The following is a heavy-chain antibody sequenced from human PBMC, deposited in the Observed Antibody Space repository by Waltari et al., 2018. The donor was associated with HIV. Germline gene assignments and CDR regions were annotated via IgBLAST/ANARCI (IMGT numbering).Heavy chain of an antibody. CDR3: ARGPQDYPKYYFDY. CDR2: KNPNSGNT. Sequence: QVQLVQSGAEVKKPGASVKVSCKASGYTFTSYDINWVRQATGQGLEWLGWKNPNSGNTGYAQRFQGRVTMTRNTSRSTVYMELSSLRSEDTAVYFCARGPQDYPKYYFDYWGQGTLVTVSS. CDR1: GYTFTSYD. V-gene: IGHV1-8*01. J-gene: IGHJ4*02. D-gene: IGHD4-17*01.